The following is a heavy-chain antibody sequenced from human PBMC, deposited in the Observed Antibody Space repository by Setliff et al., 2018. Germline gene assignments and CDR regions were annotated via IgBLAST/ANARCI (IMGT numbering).Heavy chain of an antibody. CDR3: AKGGSDFWSELDY. V-gene: IGHV3-11*01. J-gene: IGHJ4*02. D-gene: IGHD3-3*01. CDR2: ISSSGSTI. CDR1: GFTFSDYY. Sequence: GGSLRLSCAASGFTFSDYYMSWIRQAPGKGLEWVSYISSSGSTIYYADSVKGRFTISRDDSKNTLYLQMLSLRAEDTAVYYCAKGGSDFWSELDYWGQGTLVTVSS.